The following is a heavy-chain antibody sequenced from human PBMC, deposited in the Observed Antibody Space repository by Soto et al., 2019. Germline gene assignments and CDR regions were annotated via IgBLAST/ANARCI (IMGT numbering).Heavy chain of an antibody. CDR3: YLTMVFDAFDI. D-gene: IGHD1-1*01. CDR1: GFTFDDYA. CDR2: ISWNSGSI. V-gene: IGHV3-9*01. J-gene: IGHJ3*02. Sequence: EVQLVESGGGLVQPGRSLRLSCAASGFTFDDYAMHWVRQAPGKGLEWVSGISWNSGSIGYADSVKGRFTISRDNAKNSLYLQMNSQSAEDTAMYYCYLTMVFDAFDIWGQGTMVTVSS.